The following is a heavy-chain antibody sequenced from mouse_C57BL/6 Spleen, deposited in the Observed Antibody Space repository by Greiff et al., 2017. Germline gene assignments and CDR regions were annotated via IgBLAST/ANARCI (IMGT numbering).Heavy chain of an antibody. Sequence: EVMLVESGGDLVKPGGSLKLSCAASGFTFSSYGMSWVRQTPDKRLEWVATISSGGSYTYYPDSVKGRFTISRDNAKNTLYLQMSILKSEDTAMYYCARPYYYGSSHYFDYWGQGTTLTVSS. D-gene: IGHD1-1*01. V-gene: IGHV5-6*02. CDR2: ISSGGSYT. J-gene: IGHJ2*01. CDR1: GFTFSSYG. CDR3: ARPYYYGSSHYFDY.